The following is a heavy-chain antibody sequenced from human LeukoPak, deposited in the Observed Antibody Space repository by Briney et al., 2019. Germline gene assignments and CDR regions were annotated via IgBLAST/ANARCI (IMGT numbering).Heavy chain of an antibody. D-gene: IGHD5-18*01. J-gene: IGHJ5*02. CDR1: GGSISSTKTC. V-gene: IGHV4-39*01. CDR3: ARRGYSYGYAGSNWFGP. CDR2: ICYTGNT. Sequence: SETLSLTCAVSGGSISSTKTCGDWIRQPPGKGMEWIGTICYTGNTYYKPSLKSRVTISVDSSKNQFSLKLSSVTAADTAVYYCARRGYSYGYAGSNWFGPWGQGTLVTVSS.